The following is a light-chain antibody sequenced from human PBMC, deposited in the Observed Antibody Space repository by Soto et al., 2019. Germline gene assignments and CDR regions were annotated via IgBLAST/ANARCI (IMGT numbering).Light chain of an antibody. V-gene: IGKV3-15*01. Sequence: FKRAPVTLPLSTVVMATFACMASQSVTNTLAWYQHKPGQAPRLLISYASRGATGIPSRFSGSGSGTDFTLTINTLQSEDFAVYYCQQYNNCPRTLGQGTKVDI. J-gene: IGKJ1*01. CDR2: YAS. CDR1: QSVTNT. CDR3: QQYNNCPRT.